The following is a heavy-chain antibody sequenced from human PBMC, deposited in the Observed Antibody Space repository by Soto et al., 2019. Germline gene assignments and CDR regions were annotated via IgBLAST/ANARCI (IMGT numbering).Heavy chain of an antibody. CDR3: ARAYYDSSGYFFYGMDV. Sequence: VASVKVSCKASGYTFTGYYMHWVRQAPGQGLEWMGWINPNSGGTNYAQKFQGWVTMTRDTSISTAYMELSRLRSDDTAVYYCARAYYDSSGYFFYGMDVWGQGTTVTVSS. V-gene: IGHV1-2*04. CDR1: GYTFTGYY. J-gene: IGHJ6*02. D-gene: IGHD3-22*01. CDR2: INPNSGGT.